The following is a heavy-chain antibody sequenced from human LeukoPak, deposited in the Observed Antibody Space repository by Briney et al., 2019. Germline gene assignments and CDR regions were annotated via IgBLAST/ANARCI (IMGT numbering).Heavy chain of an antibody. D-gene: IGHD3-16*02. CDR2: MNPSSGNT. J-gene: IGHJ4*02. CDR3: ARGYYDYVWGSYRPFDY. V-gene: IGHV1-8*01. CDR1: GYTFTSYD. Sequence: ASVKVSCKASGYTFTSYDINWVRQATGQGLEWMGWMNPSSGNTGYAQKFQGRVTMTRNTSISTAYMELSSLRSEDTAVYYCARGYYDYVWGSYRPFDYWGQGTLVTVSS.